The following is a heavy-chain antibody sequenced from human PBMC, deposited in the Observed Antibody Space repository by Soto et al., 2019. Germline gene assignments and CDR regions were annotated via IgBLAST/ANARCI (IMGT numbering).Heavy chain of an antibody. Sequence: SQTLSLTCAISGDSVSSSRVAWNWIRQSPSRGLEWLGRTYYRSKWYTDYAVSVKSRVTINPDTSKNQFYLQLNSVTPEDTAVSYCSRGIDSSFDYWGQGTLGTVSA. CDR1: GDSVSSSRVA. V-gene: IGHV6-1*01. CDR2: TYYRSKWYT. CDR3: SRGIDSSFDY. J-gene: IGHJ4*02. D-gene: IGHD3-22*01.